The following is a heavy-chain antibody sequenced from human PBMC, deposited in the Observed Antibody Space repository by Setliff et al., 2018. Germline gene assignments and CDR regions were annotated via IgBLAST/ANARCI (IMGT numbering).Heavy chain of an antibody. CDR1: GFSFTDYS. V-gene: IGHV3-23*01. Sequence: PGGSLRLSCEGSGFSFTDYSMNWVRQAPGKRLEWVSGVSGGGTVKHYAESVKGRFTISRDNSKNTLYLDMKRLRAEDTAVYYCAKVNNRFWSGYYPYYYGMDVWGQGTTVTVSS. CDR2: VSGGGTVK. D-gene: IGHD3-3*01. J-gene: IGHJ6*02. CDR3: AKVNNRFWSGYYPYYYGMDV.